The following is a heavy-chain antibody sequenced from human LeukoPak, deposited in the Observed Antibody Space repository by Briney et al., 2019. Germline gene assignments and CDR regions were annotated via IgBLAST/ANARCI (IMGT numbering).Heavy chain of an antibody. D-gene: IGHD2-21*01. J-gene: IGHJ4*02. CDR1: GASVTTSN. CDR3: ARLIAEVGRGTNYFDT. Sequence: SETLTLTCTASGASVTTSNWNWIRQSAGKGLEWIGRVYISGDTKYNPSLMGRVFMSLDVSKGQFSLSLRSVTAADTAVYFCARLIAEVGRGTNYFDTWGQGTPVTVSS. V-gene: IGHV4-4*07. CDR2: VYISGDT.